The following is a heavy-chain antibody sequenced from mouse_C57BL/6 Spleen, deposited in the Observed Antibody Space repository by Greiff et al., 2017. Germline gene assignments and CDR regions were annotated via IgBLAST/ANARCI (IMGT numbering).Heavy chain of an antibody. Sequence: VQLQQSGPELVKPGASVKISCKASGYSFTGYYMNWVKQSPEKSLEWIGEINPSTGGTTYNQKFKAKATLTVDKSSSTAYMQLKSLTSEDSAVYYCARSRVYSNLSYFDYWGQGTTLTVSS. CDR1: GYSFTGYY. J-gene: IGHJ2*01. CDR2: INPSTGGT. V-gene: IGHV1-42*01. CDR3: ARSRVYSNLSYFDY. D-gene: IGHD2-5*01.